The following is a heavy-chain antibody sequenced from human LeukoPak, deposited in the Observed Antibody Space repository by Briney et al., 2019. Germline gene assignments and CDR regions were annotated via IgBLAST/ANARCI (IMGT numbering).Heavy chain of an antibody. CDR1: GFDFSTQW. V-gene: IGHV3-7*01. J-gene: IGHJ4*02. CDR2: VNQGATQK. CDR3: ARVAIAVAGCDY. Sequence: GGSLRLSCAASGFDFSTQWMSWVRQAPGKGLEWVAIVNQGATQKYYVDSVKGRFTISRDNAKNSLYLQMNSLRAEDTAVYYCARVAIAVAGCDYWGQGTLVTVSS. D-gene: IGHD6-19*01.